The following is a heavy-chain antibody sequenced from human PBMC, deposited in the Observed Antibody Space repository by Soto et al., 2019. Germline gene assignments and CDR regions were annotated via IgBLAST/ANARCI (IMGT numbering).Heavy chain of an antibody. CDR3: ARGGGYCSGGSCSHLYYFDY. V-gene: IGHV4-34*01. CDR1: GGSFSCYY. J-gene: IGHJ4*02. CDR2: INHSGST. D-gene: IGHD2-15*01. Sequence: SETLSLTCAVYGGSFSCYYWSWIRQPPGKGLEWIGEINHSGSTNYNPSLKSRVTISVDTSKNQFSLKLSSVTAADTAVYYCARGGGYCSGGSCSHLYYFDYWGQGTLVTVSS.